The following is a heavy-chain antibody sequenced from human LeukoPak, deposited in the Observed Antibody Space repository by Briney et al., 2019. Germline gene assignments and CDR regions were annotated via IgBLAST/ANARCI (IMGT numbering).Heavy chain of an antibody. CDR3: ARFSNGWYSGDY. CDR2: IYYSGST. Sequence: SETLSLTCTVSGGSISSSYYYWGWIRQPPGKGLEWIGSIYYSGSTYYNPSLKSRVTISVDTSKNQFSLKLRSVTAADTAVYFCARFSNGWYSGDYWGQGTLVTVSS. V-gene: IGHV4-39*01. D-gene: IGHD6-19*01. J-gene: IGHJ4*02. CDR1: GGSISSSYYY.